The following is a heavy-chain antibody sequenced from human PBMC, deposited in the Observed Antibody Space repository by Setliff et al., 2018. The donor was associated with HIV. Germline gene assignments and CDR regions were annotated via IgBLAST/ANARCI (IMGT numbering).Heavy chain of an antibody. CDR1: GFTFSSYS. D-gene: IGHD6-19*01. CDR2: ISSSSSTI. CDR3: ARYALAVPGYHNAFDI. Sequence: GGSLRLSCAASGFTFSSYSMNWVRQAPGKGLEWVSYISSSSSTIYYADSVKGRFTISRDNAKNSLYLQMNSLRAEDTAVYYCARYALAVPGYHNAFDIWGQGTMVTVSS. J-gene: IGHJ3*02. V-gene: IGHV3-48*01.